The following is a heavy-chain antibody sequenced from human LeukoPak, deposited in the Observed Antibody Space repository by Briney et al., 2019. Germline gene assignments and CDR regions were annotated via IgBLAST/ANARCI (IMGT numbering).Heavy chain of an antibody. CDR1: GFTFSDHY. V-gene: IGHV3-11*01. Sequence: PGGSLRLSCAASGFTFSDHYMIWLRQAPGKGLEAISYISHNGETKYYADSVKGRLSISRDNAKSSLYLQMNSLRVEDTAVYYCARDRHGYFDYWCQGTLVTVSS. CDR3: ARDRHGYFDY. D-gene: IGHD6-13*01. CDR2: ISHNGETK. J-gene: IGHJ4*02.